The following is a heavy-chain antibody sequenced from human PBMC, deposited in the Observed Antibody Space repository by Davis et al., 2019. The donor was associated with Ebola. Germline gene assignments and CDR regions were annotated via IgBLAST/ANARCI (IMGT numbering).Heavy chain of an antibody. CDR3: AKGATFYCYMDV. J-gene: IGHJ6*03. Sequence: GESLKISCATSGFDFSTNWMHWVRQAPGKGLVWVSRISSDGSKTFYADSVKGRFTISRDNSKNTLFLQMNSLRAEDTALYYCAKGATFYCYMDVWGKGTTVTVSS. CDR1: GFDFSTNW. CDR2: ISSDGSKT. V-gene: IGHV3-74*01.